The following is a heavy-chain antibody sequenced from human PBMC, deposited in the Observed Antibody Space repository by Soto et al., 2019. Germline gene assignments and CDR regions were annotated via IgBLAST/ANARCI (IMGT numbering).Heavy chain of an antibody. CDR1: GYTFTSYG. D-gene: IGHD4-4*01. V-gene: IGHV1-18*01. CDR3: ARRTTVTPLGYYYYYMDV. Sequence: QVQLVQSGAEVKKPGASVKVSCEASGYTFTSYGISWVRQAPGQGLEWMGWISAYNGNTNYAQKLQGRVTMTTDTSTSTAYMELRSLRSDDTAVYYCARRTTVTPLGYYYYYMDVWGKGTTVTVSS. CDR2: ISAYNGNT. J-gene: IGHJ6*03.